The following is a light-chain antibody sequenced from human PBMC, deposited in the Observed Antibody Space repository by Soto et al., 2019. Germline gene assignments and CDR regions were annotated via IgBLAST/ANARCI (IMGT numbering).Light chain of an antibody. CDR2: GAS. Sequence: ETALTQSPGTLSLSPGERATLSCRASQSVSSSYLAWYQQKLGQAPRLVIYGASSRAPGVPDRFSGSGSGTDFTLTISRLEPEDFAVYYCQQYGTSPTFGQGTKLDIK. J-gene: IGKJ2*01. CDR3: QQYGTSPT. V-gene: IGKV3-20*01. CDR1: QSVSSSY.